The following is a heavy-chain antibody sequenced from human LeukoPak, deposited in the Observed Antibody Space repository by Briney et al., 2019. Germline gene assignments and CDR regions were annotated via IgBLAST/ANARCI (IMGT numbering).Heavy chain of an antibody. D-gene: IGHD6-19*01. J-gene: IGHJ4*02. Sequence: GESLKISCKGSGYGFTGYWIGWVRQMPGKDLEWMGILSPGDSDSGYSPSFRGQVTMSADKSISTVYLHWSSLKASDTAMYYCARLASAWNFDYWGQGTLVTVSS. CDR3: ARLASAWNFDY. V-gene: IGHV5-51*01. CDR2: LSPGDSDS. CDR1: GYGFTGYW.